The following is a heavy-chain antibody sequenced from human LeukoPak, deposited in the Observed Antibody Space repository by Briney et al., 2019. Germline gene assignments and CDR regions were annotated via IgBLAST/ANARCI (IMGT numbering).Heavy chain of an antibody. CDR3: ARSDGYCRGGSCYSLDY. V-gene: IGHV4-59*01. CDR1: GGTISSYY. J-gene: IGHJ4*02. D-gene: IGHD2-15*01. CDR2: IYYSGST. Sequence: PSGTLSLTCTVSGGTISSYYWSWIRQPPGKGLEWVGYIYYSGSTNYNPSVKSRVTISVDTSKNQFSLKLSSVTAADTAVHYCARSDGYCRGGSCYSLDYWGQGTLVTVSS.